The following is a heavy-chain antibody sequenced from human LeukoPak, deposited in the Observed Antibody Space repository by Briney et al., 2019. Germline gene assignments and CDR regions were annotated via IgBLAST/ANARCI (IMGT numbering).Heavy chain of an antibody. V-gene: IGHV4-4*07. CDR2: IYTTGST. Sequence: SETLSLTCTVSGGSISSYYWSWIRQPAGKGLEWIGRIYTTGSTSYNPSLKSRVTMSVDTSKNQFSLSLSSVTAADTAVYYCASDRSGLSFCFWGQGTLVTVSS. D-gene: IGHD3-22*01. CDR1: GGSISSYY. J-gene: IGHJ4*02. CDR3: ASDRSGLSFCF.